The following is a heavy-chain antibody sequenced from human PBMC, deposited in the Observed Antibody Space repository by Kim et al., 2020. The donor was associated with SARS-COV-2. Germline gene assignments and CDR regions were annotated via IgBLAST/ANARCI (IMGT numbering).Heavy chain of an antibody. Sequence: SETLSLTCAVYGGSFSDYYWSWIRQPPGKGLEWIGEINHCGSTNYNPSLKSRVTISVNTSKNQFSLRLSSVTATDTAVYYCARGRIAAAILGDVVDYWGQGNVVTVFS. D-gene: IGHD6-13*01. CDR3: ARGRIAAAILGDVVDY. J-gene: IGHJ4*02. CDR2: INHCGST. V-gene: IGHV4-34*01. CDR1: GGSFSDYY.